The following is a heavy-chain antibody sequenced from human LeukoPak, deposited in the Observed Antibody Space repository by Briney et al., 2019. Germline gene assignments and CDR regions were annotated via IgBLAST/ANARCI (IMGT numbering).Heavy chain of an antibody. CDR3: ARDGYSYGLWYFDL. V-gene: IGHV4-34*01. D-gene: IGHD5-18*01. J-gene: IGHJ2*01. Sequence: SETLSLTCTVSGGSISSYYWSWIRQPPGKGLEWIGEINHSGSTNYNPSLKSRVTMSVDTSKNQSSLQLGSVTAADTAVYYCARDGYSYGLWYFDLWGRGTLVTVSS. CDR1: GGSISSYY. CDR2: INHSGST.